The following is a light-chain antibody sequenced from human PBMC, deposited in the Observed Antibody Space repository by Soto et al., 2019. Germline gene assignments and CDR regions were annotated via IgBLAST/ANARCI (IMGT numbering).Light chain of an antibody. CDR2: LNSDGSH. J-gene: IGLJ3*02. CDR3: QTWGTGIPWV. Sequence: QPVLTQSPSASASLGASVKLTCTLSSGHSSYAIAWHQQQPEKGPRYLMKLNSDGSHSKGDGIPDRFSGSSSGAERYLTISSLQSEDEDDYYCQTWGTGIPWVFGGGTKVTVL. CDR1: SGHSSYA. V-gene: IGLV4-69*01.